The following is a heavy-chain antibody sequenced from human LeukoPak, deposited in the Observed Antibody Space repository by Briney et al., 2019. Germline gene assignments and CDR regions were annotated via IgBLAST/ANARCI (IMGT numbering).Heavy chain of an antibody. V-gene: IGHV4-38-2*02. J-gene: IGHJ1*01. CDR1: GYSISSGYY. Sequence: SETLSLTCTVSGYSISSGYYWGWIRQPPGKGLEWIGSIYHSGSTYYNPSLKSRVTISVDTSKNQFSLKLSSVTAADTAVYYCARTTHYDFWSGPNAEYFQHWGQGTLVTVSS. CDR2: IYHSGST. D-gene: IGHD3-3*01. CDR3: ARTTHYDFWSGPNAEYFQH.